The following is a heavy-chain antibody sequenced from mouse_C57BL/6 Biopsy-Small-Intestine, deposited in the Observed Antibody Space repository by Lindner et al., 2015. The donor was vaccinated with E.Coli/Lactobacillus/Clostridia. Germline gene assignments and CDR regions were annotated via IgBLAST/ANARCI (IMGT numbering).Heavy chain of an antibody. D-gene: IGHD2-5*01. V-gene: IGHV1-26*01. CDR2: VNPNSGNT. CDR1: GYTFIDYY. J-gene: IGHJ2*01. Sequence: VQLQESGPELVKPGTSAKISCVASGYTFIDYYLNWVKQSHGKRLEWIGIVNPNSGNTSYNQKFEDKATLTVDKSSSTAYMELCSLTSEDSAVYYCARLGYSNFGWGQGTTLTVSS. CDR3: ARLGYSNFG.